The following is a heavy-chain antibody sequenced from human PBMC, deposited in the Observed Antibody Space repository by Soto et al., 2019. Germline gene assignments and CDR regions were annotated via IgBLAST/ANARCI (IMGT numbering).Heavy chain of an antibody. Sequence: EVQLVESGGGVVQPGGSLRLSCAASGFTFSNYWMHWIRQAPGEGLVWVSRINMDGTTTNYADSVEGRFTISRDNARNTLWLQMNSLRADDTAVYYCARVAVGAYWFDPWGQGTLVTVSS. V-gene: IGHV3-74*01. CDR2: INMDGTTT. CDR1: GFTFSNYW. CDR3: ARVAVGAYWFDP. J-gene: IGHJ5*02. D-gene: IGHD1-26*01.